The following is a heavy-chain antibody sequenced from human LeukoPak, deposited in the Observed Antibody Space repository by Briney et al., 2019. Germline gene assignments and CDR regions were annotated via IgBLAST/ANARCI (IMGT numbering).Heavy chain of an antibody. CDR2: ITGGGTST. J-gene: IGHJ6*04. V-gene: IGHV3-23*01. D-gene: IGHD2-2*01. Sequence: GGSLRLSCAASGFSFAGYALSWVRQAPGKGLEWVSGITGGGTSTYYADFVKGRLTISRDNSGNTVYLQMNSLRVEDTAVYYCAKASCYYAYYYAMDVWGKGTTVTASS. CDR3: AKASCYYAYYYAMDV. CDR1: GFSFAGYA.